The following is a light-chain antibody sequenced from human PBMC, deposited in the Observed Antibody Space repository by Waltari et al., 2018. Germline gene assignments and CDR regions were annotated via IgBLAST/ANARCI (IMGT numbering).Light chain of an antibody. CDR3: ETGGHGTWV. J-gene: IGLJ3*02. Sequence: LTQSPSASASLGASVKLTCTLSSGHSSNIIAWLQQQPGKGPRYLMKVNSDGSHRKGDEIPDRFSGSSSGAERYLTISSLQSEDEADYYCETGGHGTWVFGGGTKLTVL. V-gene: IGLV4-69*01. CDR1: SGHSSNI. CDR2: VNSDGSH.